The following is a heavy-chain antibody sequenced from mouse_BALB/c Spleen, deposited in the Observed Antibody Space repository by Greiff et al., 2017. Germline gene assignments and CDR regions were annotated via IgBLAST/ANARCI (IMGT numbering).Heavy chain of an antibody. Sequence: EVQLQQTGPELVKPGASVKISCKASGYSFTDYIMLWVKQSHGKSLEWIGNINPYYGSTSYNLKFKGKATLTVDKSSSTAYMQLNSLTSEDSAVYYCARLGTTGKDFDYWGQGTTLTVSS. CDR2: INPYYGST. J-gene: IGHJ2*01. D-gene: IGHD1-1*01. CDR3: ARLGTTGKDFDY. V-gene: IGHV1-39*01. CDR1: GYSFTDYI.